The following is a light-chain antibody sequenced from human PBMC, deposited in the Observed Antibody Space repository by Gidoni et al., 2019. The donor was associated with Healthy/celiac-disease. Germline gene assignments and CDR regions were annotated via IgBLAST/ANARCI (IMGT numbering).Light chain of an antibody. CDR3: QQSYSTPRT. CDR1: QSISSY. V-gene: IGKV1-39*01. Sequence: DLQMTQSPSSLSASVGDRVTITCRASQSISSYLNWYQQKPGKAPKLLIYAASSVQSGVPSRFSGSGAGTDFNLTISSLQPEDFATYYCQQSYSTPRTFGQGTKVEIK. CDR2: AAS. J-gene: IGKJ1*01.